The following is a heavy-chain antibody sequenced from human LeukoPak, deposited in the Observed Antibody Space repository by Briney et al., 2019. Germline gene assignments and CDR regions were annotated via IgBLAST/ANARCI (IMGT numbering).Heavy chain of an antibody. Sequence: GGSLRLSCAASGVTVSRNYMNWVRQAPGKGVEWVSVIYSGDTTHYADSVKGRFSISRDNSKNTLYLQMNNLRVEDTAVYYCARDLAYGDYIYDYWGQGTLVTVSS. CDR1: GVTVSRNY. CDR3: ARDLAYGDYIYDY. CDR2: IYSGDTT. D-gene: IGHD4-17*01. J-gene: IGHJ4*02. V-gene: IGHV3-66*01.